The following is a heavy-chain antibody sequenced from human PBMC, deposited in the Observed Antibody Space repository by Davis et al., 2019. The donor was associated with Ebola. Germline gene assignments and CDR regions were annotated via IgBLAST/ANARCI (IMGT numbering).Heavy chain of an antibody. CDR2: IYYSGST. CDR1: GGSFSGYY. D-gene: IGHD6-13*01. CDR3: ARLTAAPGNYYYYYGMDV. J-gene: IGHJ6*02. Sequence: MPSETLSLTCAVYGGSFSGYYWGWIRQPPGKGLEWIGYIYYSGSTNYNPSLKSRVTISVDTSKNQFSLKLSSVTAADTAVYYCARLTAAPGNYYYYYGMDVWGQGTTVTVSS. V-gene: IGHV4-59*08.